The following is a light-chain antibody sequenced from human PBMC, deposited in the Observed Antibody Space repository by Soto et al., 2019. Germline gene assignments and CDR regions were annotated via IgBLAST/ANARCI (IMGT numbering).Light chain of an antibody. Sequence: QSALTQPASVSGSPGQSITISCNGSHSDVGAYNYVSWYQHHPGKVPKLIIYAVSNRPSGVSNRFSGSKSANTASLTISGLQAEDEAEYYCTSYIGTDLLVFGGGTKLTVL. CDR2: AVS. CDR1: HSDVGAYNY. V-gene: IGLV2-14*01. CDR3: TSYIGTDLLV. J-gene: IGLJ2*01.